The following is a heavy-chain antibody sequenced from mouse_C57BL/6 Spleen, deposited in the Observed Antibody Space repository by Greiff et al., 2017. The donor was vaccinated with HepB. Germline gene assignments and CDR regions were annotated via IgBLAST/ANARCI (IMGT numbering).Heavy chain of an antibody. CDR3: ASRYYDYGFDY. V-gene: IGHV5-4*03. CDR1: GFTFSSYA. Sequence: VKLMESGGGLVKPGGSLKLSCAASGFTFSSYAMSWVRQTPEKRLEWVATISDGGSYTYYPDNVKGRFTISRDNAKNNLYLQMSHLKSEDTAMYYCASRYYDYGFDYWGQGTTLTVSS. CDR2: ISDGGSYT. D-gene: IGHD2-4*01. J-gene: IGHJ2*01.